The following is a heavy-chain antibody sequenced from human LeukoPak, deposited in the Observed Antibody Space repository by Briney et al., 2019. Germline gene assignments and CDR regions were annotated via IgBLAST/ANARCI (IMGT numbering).Heavy chain of an antibody. D-gene: IGHD5-18*01. CDR3: AKGSGSSLDIDY. J-gene: IGHJ4*02. V-gene: IGHV3-30*02. CDR1: GFTFSSFG. Sequence: GGSLRLSCEASGFTFSSFGMHWVRQAPGKGLEWVAFIRNDGSKKYYADSVKCRFTISRDNSKNTLYLQMNSLRAEDTAVYYCAKGSGSSLDIDYWGQGTLVTVSS. CDR2: IRNDGSKK.